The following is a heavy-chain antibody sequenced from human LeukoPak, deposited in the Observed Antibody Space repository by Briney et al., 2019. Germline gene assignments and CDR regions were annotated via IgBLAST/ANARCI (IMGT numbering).Heavy chain of an antibody. CDR1: GYTFTSYA. D-gene: IGHD3-16*02. CDR2: ISAYNGNT. V-gene: IGHV1-18*01. Sequence: GASVKVSCKASGYTFTSYAMNWVRQAPGQGLEWMGWISAYNGNTNYAQNLQGRVTMTTDTSTNTAYMELRSLRSDGTAVYYCARCDYVWGNYRYRPILYFDYWGQGTLVTVSS. CDR3: ARCDYVWGNYRYRPILYFDY. J-gene: IGHJ4*02.